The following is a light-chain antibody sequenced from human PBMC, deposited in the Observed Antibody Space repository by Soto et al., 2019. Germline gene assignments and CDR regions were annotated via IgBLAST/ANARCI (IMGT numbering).Light chain of an antibody. CDR3: SSYTTSSPHVI. CDR1: SSDVGGYNY. Sequence: QSALTQPASVSGSPGQSITISCTGTSSDVGGYNYVSWYQQHPGKAPKLMIYDVSSRPSGVSNRFSGSKSGNTASLTISGLQSEDEADYYCSSYTTSSPHVILGGGTKLTVL. CDR2: DVS. V-gene: IGLV2-14*01. J-gene: IGLJ2*01.